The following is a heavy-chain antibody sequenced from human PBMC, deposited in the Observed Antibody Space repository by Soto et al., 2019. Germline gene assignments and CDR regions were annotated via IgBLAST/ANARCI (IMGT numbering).Heavy chain of an antibody. V-gene: IGHV3-23*01. Sequence: ESGGGLVRPGGSLRLSCAASGFTFYNYAMNWVRQAPGTGLEWVSTISGGGDGTYYADSLKGRFTSSRDNSRNTVYLQMNSLMPEDTAVYYCAKKGLGSLATYCTTGDCHYAFDVWGQGTLVTVSS. CDR3: AKKGLGSLATYCTTGDCHYAFDV. D-gene: IGHD2-8*01. J-gene: IGHJ3*01. CDR1: GFTFYNYA. CDR2: ISGGGDGT.